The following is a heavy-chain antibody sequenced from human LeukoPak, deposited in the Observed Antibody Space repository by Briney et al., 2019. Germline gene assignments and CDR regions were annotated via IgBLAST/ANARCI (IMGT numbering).Heavy chain of an antibody. V-gene: IGHV4-59*03. CDR2: VYYSGST. Sequence: PSETLSLTCTVSGASMSIYYWTWIRQVPGKGLEWIGNVYYSGSTRYNPSLMGRATISIDTSKNTFSLKVTSMTAADTAVYFCAKGGSYYDGDYWGQGALVTASS. J-gene: IGHJ4*02. CDR3: AKGGSYYDGDY. CDR1: GASMSIYY. D-gene: IGHD1-26*01.